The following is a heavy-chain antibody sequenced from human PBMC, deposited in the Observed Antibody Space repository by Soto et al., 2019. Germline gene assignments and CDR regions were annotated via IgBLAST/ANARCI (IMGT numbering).Heavy chain of an antibody. CDR1: GYTFTSYG. Sequence: QVHLVQYGAEVKKPGASVKVSCKASGYTFTSYGITWVRQAPGQGLEWMGWISAHNGNTDYEQKLQGRVIVTRDTSTSTAYMEMRSLRSDDTAVYYCARGRYGDYWGQGALVTVSS. V-gene: IGHV1-18*01. D-gene: IGHD1-1*01. J-gene: IGHJ4*02. CDR2: ISAHNGNT. CDR3: ARGRYGDY.